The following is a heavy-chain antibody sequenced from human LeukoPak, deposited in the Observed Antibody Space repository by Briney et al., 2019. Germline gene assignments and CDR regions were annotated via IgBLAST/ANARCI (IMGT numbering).Heavy chain of an antibody. CDR1: GFTFSSYG. D-gene: IGHD6-6*01. V-gene: IGHV3-30*02. CDR3: AKAEYSSSKKSYYYYMDV. Sequence: GGSLRLSCAASGFTFSSYGVHWVRQAPGKGLEWVAFIRYDGSNKYYADSVKGRFTISRDNSKNTLYLQMNSLRAEDTAVYYCAKAEYSSSKKSYYYYMDVWGKGTTVTVSS. CDR2: IRYDGSNK. J-gene: IGHJ6*03.